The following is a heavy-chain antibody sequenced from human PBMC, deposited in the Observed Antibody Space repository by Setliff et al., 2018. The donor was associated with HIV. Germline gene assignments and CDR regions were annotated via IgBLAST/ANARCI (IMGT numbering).Heavy chain of an antibody. J-gene: IGHJ4*02. CDR2: IYPGDSDT. V-gene: IGHV5-51*01. Sequence: PGASLTISCKGSGYSFTSYWIGWVRQMPGKGLEWMGIIYPGDSDTRYSPSFQGQVTISADKSISTAYLQWSSLKASDTAMYYCARRMWQQDSKFMYYFDYWGQGTLVTVSS. CDR3: ARRMWQQDSKFMYYFDY. CDR1: GYSFTSYW. D-gene: IGHD6-13*01.